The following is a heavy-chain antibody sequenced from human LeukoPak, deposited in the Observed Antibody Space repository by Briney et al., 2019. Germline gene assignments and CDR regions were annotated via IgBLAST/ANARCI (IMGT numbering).Heavy chain of an antibody. CDR2: IKSKTDGGTT. J-gene: IGHJ4*02. CDR3: TTEDFVVVVAANFDY. D-gene: IGHD2-15*01. V-gene: IGHV3-15*01. CDR1: GFTFNNAW. Sequence: PGGSLRLSCAASGFTFNNAWMSWVRQAPGKGLEWVGRIKSKTDGGTTDYAAPAKGRFTISRDDSKNTLYLQMNSLKTEDTAVYYCTTEDFVVVVAANFDYWGQGTLVTVSS.